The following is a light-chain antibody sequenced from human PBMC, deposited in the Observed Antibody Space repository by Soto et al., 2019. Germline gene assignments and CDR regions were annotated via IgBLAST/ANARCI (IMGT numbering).Light chain of an antibody. J-gene: IGKJ1*01. CDR3: LQDYNYPRT. Sequence: AIQMTQSPSSLSASVGDRVTITCRASQGIRNDVGWYQQRPGKAPKVLIYAASTLQSVVPSRFSGSGSGTDFTLTISSLQPDDFATYYCLQDYNYPRTFGQGTKVEIK. CDR2: AAS. V-gene: IGKV1-6*01. CDR1: QGIRND.